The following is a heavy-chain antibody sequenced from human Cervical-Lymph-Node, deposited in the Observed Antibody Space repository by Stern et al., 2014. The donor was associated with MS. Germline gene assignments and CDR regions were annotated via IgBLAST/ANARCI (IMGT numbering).Heavy chain of an antibody. CDR1: RDTFSHYA. Sequence: VQLVESGDEVKKPGSSVKVSCKASRDTFSHYALSWVRQAPEHGLEWMGGLIPGLGTTSYAQKFQGRITISADTSTNTLYMELSSLTFEDTAVYFCARDQGDYGSGSEDSWFDPWGQGTLVTVSS. V-gene: IGHV1-69*06. D-gene: IGHD3-10*01. J-gene: IGHJ5*02. CDR3: ARDQGDYGSGSEDSWFDP. CDR2: LIPGLGTT.